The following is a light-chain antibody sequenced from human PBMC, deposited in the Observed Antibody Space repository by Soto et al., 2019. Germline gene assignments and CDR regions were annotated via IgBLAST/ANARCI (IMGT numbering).Light chain of an antibody. CDR2: DAS. V-gene: IGKV3-11*01. CDR3: QQRSDWPST. CDR1: QSVSSD. J-gene: IGKJ4*01. Sequence: EIVLTQSPATLSLSPGERATLSCRASQSVSSDLAWYQQKPGQAPRLLIYDASNRATGIPARFSGSGSGTDFTLTISSLEPDDFAVYYGQQRSDWPSTFGGGTKVQIK.